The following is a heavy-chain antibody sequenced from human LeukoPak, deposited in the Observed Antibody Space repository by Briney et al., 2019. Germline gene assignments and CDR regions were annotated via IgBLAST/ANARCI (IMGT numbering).Heavy chain of an antibody. J-gene: IGHJ4*02. V-gene: IGHV1-69*13. CDR2: IIPIFGTA. Sequence: ASVKVSCQASGCTFSSYAISWVRQAPGQALEWMGGIIPIFGTAKCAQKFQGRVTITGDESPSTAYMELSRLRSADTAVYYCASRMALTPQGYCSGGSCHSFDYWGQGTLVTVSS. CDR1: GCTFSSYA. CDR3: ASRMALTPQGYCSGGSCHSFDY. D-gene: IGHD2-15*01.